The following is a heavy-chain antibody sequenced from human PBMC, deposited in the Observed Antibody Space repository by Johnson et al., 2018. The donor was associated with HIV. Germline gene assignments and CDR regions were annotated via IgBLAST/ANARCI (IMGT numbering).Heavy chain of an antibody. CDR3: AKDIRRYSIARGAFDI. CDR1: GFTFSDYY. Sequence: EKLVVSGGGLVKPGGSLRLSCAASGFTFSDYYMSWIRQAPGKGLEWVSYISSSGSTIYYADPVKGRVTISRDNAKNSLYLQMNSLRAEDTALYYCAKDIRRYSIARGAFDIWGQGTMVTVSS. D-gene: IGHD6-13*01. J-gene: IGHJ3*02. V-gene: IGHV3-11*01. CDR2: ISSSGSTI.